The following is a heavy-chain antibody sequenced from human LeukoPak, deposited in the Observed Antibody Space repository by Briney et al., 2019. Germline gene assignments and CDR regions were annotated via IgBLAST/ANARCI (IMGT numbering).Heavy chain of an antibody. CDR2: ITGNHHSR. J-gene: IGHJ5*02. V-gene: IGHV3-23*01. CDR1: GFTFSAFA. D-gene: IGHD4-17*01. Sequence: SGGSLRLSCAASGFTFSAFAMTWVRQTPEKGLEWVSSITGNHHSRYNTDSVQGRFTVSRDNSKNTLYLQMNSLRADDTAIYYCTKDPNGDYVGAFAPWGQGTLVTVS. CDR3: TKDPNGDYVGAFAP.